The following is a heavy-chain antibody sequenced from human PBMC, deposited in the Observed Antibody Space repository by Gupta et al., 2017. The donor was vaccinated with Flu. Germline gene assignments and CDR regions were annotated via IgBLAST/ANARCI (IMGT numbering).Heavy chain of an antibody. CDR3: ARESGYVNY. V-gene: IGHV1-69*01. J-gene: IGHJ4*02. CDR2: IIPTFGTT. Sequence: QVRLVQSGAEVKEPGSSVKVSCKASGGPFSTYVISWVRQAPGQGLEWMGGIIPTFGTTNYAQKFQGRVTFTADESTSTAYMELNNLRSDDTAVYFCARESGYVNYWGQGTLVTVSS. D-gene: IGHD5-12*01. CDR1: GGPFSTYV.